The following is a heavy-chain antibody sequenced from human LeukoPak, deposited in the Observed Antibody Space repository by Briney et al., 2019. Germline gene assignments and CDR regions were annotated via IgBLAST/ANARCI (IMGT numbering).Heavy chain of an antibody. CDR1: GGSVSSGSYY. V-gene: IGHV4-61*01. CDR2: IYYSGST. J-gene: IGHJ4*02. Sequence: SETLSLTCTVSGGSVSSGSYYWSWIRQPPGKGLEWIGYIYYSGSTNYNPSLKSRVTISVDTSKNQFSLKLSSVTAADTAVYYCARRYFDYWGQGTLVTVSS. CDR3: ARRYFDY.